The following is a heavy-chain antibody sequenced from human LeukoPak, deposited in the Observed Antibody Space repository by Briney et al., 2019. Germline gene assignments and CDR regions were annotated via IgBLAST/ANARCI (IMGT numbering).Heavy chain of an antibody. CDR2: IDPDGSEK. CDR1: GFTFNSYW. CDR3: ARIYYFGDNNWRYFDN. J-gene: IGHJ4*02. Sequence: GGSLRLSCAASGFTFNSYWMSWVRQAPGKGLEWVANIDPDGSEKQYGDSVKSRFTTSRDNAKNSLYLQMNSLRAEDTAIYYCARIYYFGDNNWRYFDNWGQGTLVTVSS. V-gene: IGHV3-7*01. D-gene: IGHD3-10*01.